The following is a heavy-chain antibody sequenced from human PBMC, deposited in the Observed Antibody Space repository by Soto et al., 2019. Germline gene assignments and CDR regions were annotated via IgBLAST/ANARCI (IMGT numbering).Heavy chain of an antibody. D-gene: IGHD3-10*01. CDR2: VHYSWGS. V-gene: IGHV4-59*08. Sequence: SETLSLTCTVSGGSISSYHWSWIRQTPGKGLEWIGYVHYSWGSNYNPSLKSRVAISLDTSKSQFSLKLTSVTATDTAVYYCARQGFGALHGLVDDWGQGTTVTVSS. J-gene: IGHJ6*02. CDR3: ARQGFGALHGLVDD. CDR1: GGSISSYH.